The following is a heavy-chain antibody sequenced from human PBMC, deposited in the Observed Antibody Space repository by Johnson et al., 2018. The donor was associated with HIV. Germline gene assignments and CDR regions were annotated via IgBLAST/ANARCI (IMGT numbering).Heavy chain of an antibody. J-gene: IGHJ3*02. V-gene: IGHV3-30*02. CDR3: ARGRCSRAYAFDI. CDR1: GFTFSSYG. D-gene: IGHD3-16*01. Sequence: QVQLVESGGGVVQPGGSLRLSCAASGFTFSSYGMHWVRQAPGKGLEWVAFIRYDGSNKYYADSVKGRFTVSRDISKNTRYLQMNSLRAEDTAVYYCARGRCSRAYAFDIGGEGTMVTVSS. CDR2: IRYDGSNK.